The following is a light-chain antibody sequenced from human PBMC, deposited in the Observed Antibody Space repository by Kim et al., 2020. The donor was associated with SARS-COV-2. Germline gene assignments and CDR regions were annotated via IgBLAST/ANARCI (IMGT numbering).Light chain of an antibody. V-gene: IGLV1-47*01. Sequence: QSALTQPPSASGTPGQRVTISCSGSSSNIGSNYVYWYQQLPGTAPKLLISKNNQRPSGVPDRFSGSKSGTSASLAISGLRSEDEADYYCAAWDDSLSGRVFGGGTQLTVL. J-gene: IGLJ3*02. CDR3: AAWDDSLSGRV. CDR1: SSNIGSNY. CDR2: KNN.